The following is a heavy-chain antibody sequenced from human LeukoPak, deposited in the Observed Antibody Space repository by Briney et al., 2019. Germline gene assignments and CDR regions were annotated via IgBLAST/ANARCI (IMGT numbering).Heavy chain of an antibody. D-gene: IGHD1-26*01. V-gene: IGHV3-30*02. CDR1: GFTFSSYG. J-gene: IGHJ4*02. Sequence: PGGSLRLSCAASGFTFSSYGMHWVRQAPGKGLEWVAFIRYDGSNKYYADSVKGRFTISRDNSKNTLYLQMNSLRAEDTAVYYCAKVGPEGSYPTYYFDYWGQGTLVTVSS. CDR2: IRYDGSNK. CDR3: AKVGPEGSYPTYYFDY.